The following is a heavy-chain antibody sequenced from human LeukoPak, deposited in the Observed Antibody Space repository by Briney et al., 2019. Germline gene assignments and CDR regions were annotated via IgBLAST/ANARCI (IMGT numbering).Heavy chain of an antibody. CDR2: IYYSGST. Sequence: PSETLSLTCTVSGGSISSYYWSWIRQPPGKGLEWIGYIYYSGSTNYNPSLKSRVTISVDTSKNQFSLKLSSVTAADTAVYYCARHDGDDYFDYWGQGTLVTVSS. CDR3: ARHDGDDYFDY. V-gene: IGHV4-59*08. J-gene: IGHJ4*02. CDR1: GGSISSYY. D-gene: IGHD4-17*01.